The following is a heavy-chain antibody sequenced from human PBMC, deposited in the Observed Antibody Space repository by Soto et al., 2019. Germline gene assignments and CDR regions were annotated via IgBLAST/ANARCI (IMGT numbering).Heavy chain of an antibody. CDR2: ISSSSSTM. Sequence: PGGSLRLSCAASGFTFSSYSMNWVRQAPGKGLEWVSYISSSSSTMYYADSVKGRFTISRDDAKNSLYLQMNSLRAEDTAVYYCARLRLTGYFDYWGQGTLVTVSS. CDR1: GFTFSSYS. V-gene: IGHV3-48*01. CDR3: ARLRLTGYFDY. J-gene: IGHJ4*02.